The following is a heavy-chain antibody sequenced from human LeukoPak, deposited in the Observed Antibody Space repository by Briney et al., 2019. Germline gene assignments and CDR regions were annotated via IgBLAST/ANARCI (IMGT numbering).Heavy chain of an antibody. CDR1: GGSISSSNW. D-gene: IGHD3-3*01. Sequence: PSGTLSLTCAVSGGSISSSNWWSWVRQPPGKGLEWIGEIYHSGSTNYNPSLKSRVTISVDKSKNQFSLKLSSVTAADTAVYYCARAVPAYYDFWSGRLYYYYYMDVWGKGTTVTVSS. CDR3: ARAVPAYYDFWSGRLYYYYYMDV. J-gene: IGHJ6*03. CDR2: IYHSGST. V-gene: IGHV4-4*02.